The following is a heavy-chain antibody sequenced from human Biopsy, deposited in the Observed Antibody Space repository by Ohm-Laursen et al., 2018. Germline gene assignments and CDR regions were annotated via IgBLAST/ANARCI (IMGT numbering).Heavy chain of an antibody. CDR2: IDPKSGGT. J-gene: IGHJ5*02. CDR1: AYSFGDHR. V-gene: IGHV1-2*02. Sequence: SVKVSCKASAYSFGDHRIHWVRQTPGQGLEWMGWIDPKSGGTNYAQKFQGRVTMTRDTSISTAYVDLSSLRSDDTAVYYCTRGGYYYDSLAYYYWFDPWGQGTLVTVSS. D-gene: IGHD3-22*01. CDR3: TRGGYYYDSLAYYYWFDP.